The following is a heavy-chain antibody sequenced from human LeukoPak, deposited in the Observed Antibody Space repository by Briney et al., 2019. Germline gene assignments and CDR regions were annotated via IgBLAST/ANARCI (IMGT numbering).Heavy chain of an antibody. V-gene: IGHV4-59*01. CDR2: IYYSGST. Sequence: SETLSLTCTVSGGSISSYYWSWIRQPPGKGLEWIGYIYYSGSTNYNPSLKSRVTISVDTSKNQFSLKLSSVTAADTAVYYCASQGKYYDSSGYHPYWGQGTLVTVSS. D-gene: IGHD3-22*01. CDR3: ASQGKYYDSSGYHPY. CDR1: GGSISSYY. J-gene: IGHJ4*02.